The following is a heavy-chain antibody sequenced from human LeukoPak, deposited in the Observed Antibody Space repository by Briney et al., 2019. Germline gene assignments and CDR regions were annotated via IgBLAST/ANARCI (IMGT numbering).Heavy chain of an antibody. Sequence: GASVKVSCKASGYTFTGYYMHWVRQAPGQGLEWMGWINPNSGGTNYAQKFQGRVTMTRDTSISTAYMELSRLRSDDTAVYYCARVSSVWWELLEKGFDYWGQGTLVTVSS. J-gene: IGHJ4*02. D-gene: IGHD1-26*01. CDR1: GYTFTGYY. V-gene: IGHV1-2*02. CDR2: INPNSGGT. CDR3: ARVSSVWWELLEKGFDY.